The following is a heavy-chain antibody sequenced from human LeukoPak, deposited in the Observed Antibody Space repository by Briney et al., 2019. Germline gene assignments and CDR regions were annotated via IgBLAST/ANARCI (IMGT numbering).Heavy chain of an antibody. J-gene: IGHJ4*02. CDR3: ATDGGRSNSVTSY. V-gene: IGHV1-24*01. CDR1: GYTLTELS. D-gene: IGHD4-11*01. CDR2: FDPEDGET. Sequence: ASVKVSCKVSGYTLTELSMHWVRQAPGKGLEWMGSFDPEDGETIYAEKFQGRVTVTEDTSTDTAYMELSSLRSEDTAVYYCATDGGRSNSVTSYWGQGTPVTVSS.